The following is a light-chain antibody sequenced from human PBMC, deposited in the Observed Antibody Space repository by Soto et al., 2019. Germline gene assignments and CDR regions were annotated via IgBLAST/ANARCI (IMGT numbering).Light chain of an antibody. J-gene: IGLJ1*01. Sequence: QSVLTQPPSVSAAPGQKVTISCSGSSSNIGGNSVSWYQQLPGTAPKLLIYDDNKRPSGIPDRFSGSKSGTSATLGITGFQTGDEADYYCGSWDSRLSPYVVGTWTKVTVL. CDR3: GSWDSRLSPYV. CDR1: SSNIGGNS. V-gene: IGLV1-51*01. CDR2: DDN.